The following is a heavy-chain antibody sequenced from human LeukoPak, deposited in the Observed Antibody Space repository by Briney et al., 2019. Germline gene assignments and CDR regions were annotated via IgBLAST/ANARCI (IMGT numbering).Heavy chain of an antibody. D-gene: IGHD6-13*01. CDR3: AGIAAAGMDY. CDR1: GYTFTSYG. Sequence: GASVKVSCKASGYTFTSYGISWVRQAPGQGLEWMGGIIPIFGTANYAQKFQGRVTITADESTSTAYMGLSSLRSEDTAVYYCAGIAAAGMDYWGQGTLVTVSS. V-gene: IGHV1-69*13. CDR2: IIPIFGTA. J-gene: IGHJ4*02.